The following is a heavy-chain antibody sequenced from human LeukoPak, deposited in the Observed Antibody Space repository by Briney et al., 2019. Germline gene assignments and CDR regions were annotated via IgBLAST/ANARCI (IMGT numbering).Heavy chain of an antibody. CDR3: AEGSSSSWFYYYYYGMDV. CDR1: GFTFDDYA. CDR2: ISGDGGST. V-gene: IGHV3-43*02. Sequence: GGSLRLSCAASGFTFDDYAMHWVRQAPGKGLEWVSLISGDGGSTYYADSVKGRFTISRDNSKNSLYLQMNSLRTEDTALYYCAEGSSSSWFYYYYYGMDVWGQGTTVTVSS. J-gene: IGHJ6*02. D-gene: IGHD6-13*01.